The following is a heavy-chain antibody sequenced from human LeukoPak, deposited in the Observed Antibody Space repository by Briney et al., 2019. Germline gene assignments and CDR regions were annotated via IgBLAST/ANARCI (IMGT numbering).Heavy chain of an antibody. CDR2: IYYSGST. Sequence: SETLSLTCTVSGDSISSRSYYWGWIRQPPGKGLEWIGSIYYSGSTYYNPSLKSRVTISVNTSKNQFSLKLSSVTAADTAVYYCARDQKWELLGWFDPWGQGTLVTVSS. CDR1: GDSISSRSYY. CDR3: ARDQKWELLGWFDP. V-gene: IGHV4-39*07. D-gene: IGHD1-26*01. J-gene: IGHJ5*02.